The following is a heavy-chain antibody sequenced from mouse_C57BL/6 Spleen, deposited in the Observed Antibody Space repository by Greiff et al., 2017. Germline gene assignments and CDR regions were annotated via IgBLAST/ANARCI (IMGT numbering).Heavy chain of an antibody. Sequence: QVQLQQPGAELVRLGSSVKLSCKAPGYTFTSYWMHWVKQRPIQGLEWIGNFDPSDSETHYNQKFKDKATLTVDKSSSTAYMQLSSLRSEDSAVDYCARAGTAQFYFDYWGQGTTLTVSS. CDR1: GYTFTSYW. V-gene: IGHV1-52*01. J-gene: IGHJ2*01. CDR2: FDPSDSET. CDR3: ARAGTAQFYFDY. D-gene: IGHD3-2*02.